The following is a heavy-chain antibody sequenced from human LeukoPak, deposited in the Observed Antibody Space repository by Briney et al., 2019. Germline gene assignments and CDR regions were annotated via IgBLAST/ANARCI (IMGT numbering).Heavy chain of an antibody. CDR3: ARGWYLYYYGMDV. CDR1: GFTFSSYS. Sequence: GGSLRLSCAASGFTFSSYSMNWVRQAPGKGLEWVSYISSSSSTIYYADSVKGRFTISRDNAKNSLYLQMNSLRAEDTAVYYCARGWYLYYYGMDVWGQGTTVTVSS. V-gene: IGHV3-48*01. J-gene: IGHJ6*02. CDR2: ISSSSSTI. D-gene: IGHD6-13*01.